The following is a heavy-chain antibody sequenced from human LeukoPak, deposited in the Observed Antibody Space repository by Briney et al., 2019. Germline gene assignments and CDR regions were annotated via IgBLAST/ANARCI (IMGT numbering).Heavy chain of an antibody. CDR1: GFPFSSFG. V-gene: IGHV3-30*19. CDR3: ARGYGGNSGAFDI. J-gene: IGHJ3*02. D-gene: IGHD4-23*01. CDR2: ISYDGRNK. Sequence: GGSLRLSCAASGFPFSSFGMHWVRQAPGKGLEWVALISYDGRNKYYADSVKGRFTISRDNSKNTLYLQMNSLRTEDTAVYYCARGYGGNSGAFDIWGRGTMVTVSS.